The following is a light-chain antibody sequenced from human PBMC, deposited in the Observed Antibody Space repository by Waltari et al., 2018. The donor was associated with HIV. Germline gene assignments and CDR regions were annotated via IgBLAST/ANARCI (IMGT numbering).Light chain of an antibody. V-gene: IGKV3-15*01. CDR2: GTS. J-gene: IGKJ2*01. Sequence: ETVMTQSPATLSVSPGEKPTLPCSASQSVSNNLDCDQQKPGQAPRLLTYGTSTRAACIPARVSGSGSGTEFTLSTTSLQSEDSALDYCQQYNNLHTSGQGTKLEIK. CDR1: QSVSNN. CDR3: QQYNNLHT.